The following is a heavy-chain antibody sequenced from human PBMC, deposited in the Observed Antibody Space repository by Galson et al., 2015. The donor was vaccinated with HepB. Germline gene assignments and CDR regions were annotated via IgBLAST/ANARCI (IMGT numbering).Heavy chain of an antibody. Sequence: SLRLSCAASGFTFSSYAMYWVRQAPGKGLEWVAVISYDGSNKYYADSVKGRFTISRDNSKNTLYLQMNSLRREDTAVYYCGRGGLMDVAGSKGDYWGKGTLVTLS. V-gene: IGHV3-30*04. CDR2: ISYDGSNK. J-gene: IGHJ4*02. CDR3: GRGGLMDVAGSKGDY. D-gene: IGHD6-19*01. CDR1: GFTFSSYA.